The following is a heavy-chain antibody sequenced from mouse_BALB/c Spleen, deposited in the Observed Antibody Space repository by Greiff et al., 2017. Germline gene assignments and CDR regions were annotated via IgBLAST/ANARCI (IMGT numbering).Heavy chain of an antibody. CDR3: TSASFAY. V-gene: IGHV1S22*01. CDR2: IYPGSGST. Sequence: LQQPGSELVRPGASVKLSCKASGYTFTSYWMHWVKQRPGQGLEWIGNIYPGSGSTNYDEKFKSKATLTVDTSSSTAYMQLSSLTSEDSAVYYCTSASFAYWGQGTLVTVSA. J-gene: IGHJ3*01. CDR1: GYTFTSYW.